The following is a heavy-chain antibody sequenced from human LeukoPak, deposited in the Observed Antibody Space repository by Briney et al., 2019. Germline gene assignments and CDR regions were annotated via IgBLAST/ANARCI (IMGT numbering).Heavy chain of an antibody. V-gene: IGHV3-48*01. CDR1: GFMFDTYI. J-gene: IGHJ4*02. D-gene: IGHD5-18*01. CDR2: INSINAV. Sequence: GGSLRLSCAASGFMFDTYIMTWVRQAPGKGLEWISYINSINAVYYTDSVEGRFSISRDKAKNSLYMQMTSLRVEDTAIYYCARVSARGYDYWGRGTLVTVSS. CDR3: ARVSARGYDY.